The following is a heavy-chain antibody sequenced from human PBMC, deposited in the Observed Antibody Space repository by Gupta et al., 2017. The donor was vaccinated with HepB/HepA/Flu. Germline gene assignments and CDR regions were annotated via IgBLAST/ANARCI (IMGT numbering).Heavy chain of an antibody. J-gene: IGHJ3*02. Sequence: QVQLQESGPGLVQPSETLSLTCTVSGGSITNYYWGWIRQPPGKGLEWIGYVYYSGSTYYKPSLKSRVTISVDTSKNQFFLKLISVTAADAAVYYCARDRKLRGFDAYDIWGQGTMVTVSS. V-gene: IGHV4-59*01. D-gene: IGHD4-23*01. CDR1: GGSITNYY. CDR3: ARDRKLRGFDAYDI. CDR2: VYYSGST.